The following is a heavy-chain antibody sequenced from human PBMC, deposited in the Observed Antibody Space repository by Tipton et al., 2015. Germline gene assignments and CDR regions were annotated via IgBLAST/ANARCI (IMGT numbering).Heavy chain of an antibody. CDR3: ARARGRHGGLFDS. J-gene: IGHJ4*02. CDR2: IQYSGST. V-gene: IGHV4-59*01. Sequence: TLSLTCSVSSDSISKYYWSWIRQPPGKELEWIGYIQYSGSTNYNPSLKSRVTISVDTSKTQFSLKMSSETASDTAVYYCARARGRHGGLFDSWGQGILVTVSS. CDR1: SDSISKYY. D-gene: IGHD4-23*01.